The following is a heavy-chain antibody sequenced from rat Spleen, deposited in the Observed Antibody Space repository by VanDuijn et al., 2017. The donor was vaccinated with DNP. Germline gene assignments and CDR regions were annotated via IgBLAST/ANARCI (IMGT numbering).Heavy chain of an antibody. CDR2: ISYDGDST. CDR1: GFTFSDYD. Sequence: EVQLVESGGGLVQPGNSLKLSCAASGFTFSDYDMAWVRQAPTKGLECVAYISYDGDSTYYGDSVKGRFSISRHNAKSTLYLEMDSLRSEDTASYYCATLSGYDGYWFAYWGQGTLVTVSS. CDR3: ATLSGYDGYWFAY. V-gene: IGHV5S10*01. D-gene: IGHD1-12*03. J-gene: IGHJ3*01.